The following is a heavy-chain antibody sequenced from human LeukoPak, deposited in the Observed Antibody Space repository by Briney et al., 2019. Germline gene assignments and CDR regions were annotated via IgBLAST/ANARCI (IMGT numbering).Heavy chain of an antibody. V-gene: IGHV3-30*02. CDR1: GFSVGTNH. J-gene: IGHJ4*02. Sequence: GGSLRLSCAVSGFSVGTNHMSWVRQAPGKGLEWVACIRYDENTKYYADSVKGRFTVSRDNSENTLFLQMNSLRAEDTAVYYCAKENTRDGYRHFHYWGQGTLVTVSS. CDR3: AKENTRDGYRHFHY. CDR2: IRYDENTK. D-gene: IGHD5-24*01.